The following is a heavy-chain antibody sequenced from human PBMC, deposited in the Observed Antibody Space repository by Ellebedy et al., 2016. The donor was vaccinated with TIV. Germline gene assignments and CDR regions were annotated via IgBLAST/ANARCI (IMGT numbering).Heavy chain of an antibody. V-gene: IGHV3-7*01. CDR2: IKQDASER. Sequence: GGSLRLSCVASGFTFSNYWMSWVRQAPGKGLEWVANIKQDASERYSVDSVKGRFSISRDNAKNSIYLQMKSLRDEDTAVYYCARDQWLGRAYYFDSWGQGILLIVSS. J-gene: IGHJ4*02. CDR3: ARDQWLGRAYYFDS. D-gene: IGHD6-19*01. CDR1: GFTFSNYW.